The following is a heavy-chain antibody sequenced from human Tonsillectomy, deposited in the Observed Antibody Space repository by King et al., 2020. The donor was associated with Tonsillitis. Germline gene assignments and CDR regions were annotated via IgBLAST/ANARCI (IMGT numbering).Heavy chain of an antibody. D-gene: IGHD3-22*01. CDR1: GFTFSTYS. V-gene: IGHV3-21*01. Sequence: QLVESGGGLVKPGGSLRLSCAASGFTFSTYSFNWVRQAPGKGLEWVSSISDGSRYISYADSVKGRFTISRDNAKNSLYLQMNSLRAEDTAVYYCVRVAYYYDNSGYPFDYWGQGTLVTVSS. J-gene: IGHJ4*02. CDR3: VRVAYYYDNSGYPFDY. CDR2: ISDGSRYI.